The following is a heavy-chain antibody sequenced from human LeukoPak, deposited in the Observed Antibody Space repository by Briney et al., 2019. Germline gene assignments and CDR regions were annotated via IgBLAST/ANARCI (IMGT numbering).Heavy chain of an antibody. J-gene: IGHJ3*02. Sequence: PGGSLRLSCAASGFTFSSYSMNWVRQAPGKGLEWVSSISSSSSYIYYADSVKGRFTISRDNAKNSLYLQMNSLRAEDTAVYYCARDQGYGRRLDAFDIWGQGTMVTVSS. CDR3: ARDQGYGRRLDAFDI. V-gene: IGHV3-21*01. CDR2: ISSSSSYI. CDR1: GFTFSSYS. D-gene: IGHD5-12*01.